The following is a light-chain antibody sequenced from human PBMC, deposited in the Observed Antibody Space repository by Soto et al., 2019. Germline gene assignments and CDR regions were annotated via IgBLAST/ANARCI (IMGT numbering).Light chain of an antibody. CDR1: SSDVGSYNL. V-gene: IGLV2-23*01. J-gene: IGLJ1*01. CDR2: EGT. Sequence: QSALTRPASVSGSPGQSITISCTGTSSDVGSYNLVSWYQQHPGKVPQLMIYEGTKRPSGVSNRFSGSKSGNTASLTISGLQAEDEADYYCCSYARGSTYVFGTGTKVTVL. CDR3: CSYARGSTYV.